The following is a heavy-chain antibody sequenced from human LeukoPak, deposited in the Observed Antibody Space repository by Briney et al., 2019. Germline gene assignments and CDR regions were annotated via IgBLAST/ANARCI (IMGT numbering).Heavy chain of an antibody. V-gene: IGHV3-7*03. J-gene: IGHJ6*02. D-gene: IGHD3-10*01. CDR3: ARNKGMDV. CDR2: VNRDGSET. CDR1: GFALSSHW. Sequence: PGGSLRLSCAASGFALSSHWMTWVRQVPGRGPEWVANVNRDGSETYYLDSVKGRFTISKDNAKNSLYLQMNSLRAEDTALYHCARNKGMDVWGQGTTVIVSS.